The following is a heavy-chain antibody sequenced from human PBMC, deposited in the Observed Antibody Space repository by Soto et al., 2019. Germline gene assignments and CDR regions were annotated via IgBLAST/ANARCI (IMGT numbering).Heavy chain of an antibody. CDR1: GGSFSGYY. D-gene: IGHD1-7*01. Sequence: SETLSLTCAVYGGSFSGYYWSWIRQPPGKGLEWIGEINHSGSTNYNPSLKSRVTISVDTSKNQFSLKLSSVTAADTAVYYCARWANWNYVDDYYYGMDVWGQGTTVTVSS. J-gene: IGHJ6*02. V-gene: IGHV4-34*01. CDR3: ARWANWNYVDDYYYGMDV. CDR2: INHSGST.